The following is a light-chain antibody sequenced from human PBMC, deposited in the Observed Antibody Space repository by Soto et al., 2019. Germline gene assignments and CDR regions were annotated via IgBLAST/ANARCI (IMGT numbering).Light chain of an antibody. CDR1: SSDVGTYNF. CDR3: SSYTSSSSWV. J-gene: IGLJ3*02. Sequence: QSVLTQPASVSRAPGQSITISCTGTSSDVGTYNFVSWYQHHPAKAPKLIIYDVSDRPSGVSNRFSGSKSGNTASLTISGLQAEDEADYYCSSYTSSSSWVFGGGTKVTVL. V-gene: IGLV2-14*01. CDR2: DVS.